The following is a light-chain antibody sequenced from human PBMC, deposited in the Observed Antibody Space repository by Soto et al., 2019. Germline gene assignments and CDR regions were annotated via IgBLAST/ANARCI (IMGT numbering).Light chain of an antibody. J-gene: IGLJ1*01. CDR2: EVS. Sequence: QSALTQPASVSGSPGQSITISCTGTSSDVGSYNYVSWFQQHPGKAPKVMIYEVSSRPSGISNRFSGSKSGNTASLTISGLQPEDEADYYCSAYSDIDTKVFGTGTKLTVL. CDR1: SSDVGSYNY. V-gene: IGLV2-14*01. CDR3: SAYSDIDTKV.